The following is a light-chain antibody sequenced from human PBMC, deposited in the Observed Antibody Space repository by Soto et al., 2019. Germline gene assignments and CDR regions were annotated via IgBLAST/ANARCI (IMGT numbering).Light chain of an antibody. J-gene: IGKJ2*01. CDR3: QQYGRSPPFT. CDR2: GAS. Sequence: EIVLTQSPGTLSLSPGERATLSCRASQSVSSTYIAGYQQNPRQAPRLLIYGASSRATGIPDRFSGSGSGADFTLTISRLEPEDFAVYFCQQYGRSPPFTFGQGTKVEIK. V-gene: IGKV3-20*01. CDR1: QSVSSTY.